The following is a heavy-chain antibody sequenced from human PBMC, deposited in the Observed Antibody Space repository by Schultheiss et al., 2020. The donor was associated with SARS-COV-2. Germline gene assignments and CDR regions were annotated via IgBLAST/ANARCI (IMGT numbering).Heavy chain of an antibody. Sequence: SETLSLTCTVSGGSISSSSYYWGWIRQPPGKGLEWIGSIYYSGSTYYNPSLKSRVTISVDRSKNQFSLKLSSVTAADTAVYYCASGRDYYGSGSYSRQGWFDPWGQGTLVTVSS. J-gene: IGHJ5*02. V-gene: IGHV4-39*07. D-gene: IGHD3-10*01. CDR3: ASGRDYYGSGSYSRQGWFDP. CDR1: GGSISSSSYY. CDR2: IYYSGST.